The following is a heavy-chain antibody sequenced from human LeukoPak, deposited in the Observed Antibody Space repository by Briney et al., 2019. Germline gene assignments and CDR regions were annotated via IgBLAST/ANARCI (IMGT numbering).Heavy chain of an antibody. CDR2: IIPISGAA. V-gene: IGHV1-69*05. Sequence: GASVKVSCKASGYTFTSYYMHWVRQAPGQGLEWMGGIIPISGAAEYAQKFQGRVTITTDESTSTAYMELSSLRSEDTAVYYCARGLDSWFDPWGQGTLVTVSS. CDR3: ARGLDSWFDP. J-gene: IGHJ5*02. CDR1: GYTFTSYY. D-gene: IGHD3-16*01.